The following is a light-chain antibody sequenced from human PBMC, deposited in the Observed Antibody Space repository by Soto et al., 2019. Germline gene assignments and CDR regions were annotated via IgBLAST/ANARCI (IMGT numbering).Light chain of an antibody. CDR1: QSVSSN. CDR2: AAS. Sequence: EVGMKQSPATLSVSKGERATLSCRASQSVSSNLAWYQQKPGQAPRLLIYAASSRATGIPDRFSGSGSGTDFTLTISRLEPEDFAVYYCQQYGNSPQTFGQGTKVDIK. V-gene: IGKV3-20*01. CDR3: QQYGNSPQT. J-gene: IGKJ1*01.